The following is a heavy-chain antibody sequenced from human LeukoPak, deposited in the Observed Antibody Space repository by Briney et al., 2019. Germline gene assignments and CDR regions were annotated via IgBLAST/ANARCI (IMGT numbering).Heavy chain of an antibody. V-gene: IGHV4-39*07. Sequence: PSETLSLTCTVSGASISSTSHYWGWIRQPPGKGLEWVGSIYYSGSTYYNPSLKSRVTISVDTSKNQFSLKLSSVTAADTAVYYCARFGGYYAGDYWGQGTLVTVSS. CDR3: ARFGGYYAGDY. D-gene: IGHD3-22*01. J-gene: IGHJ4*02. CDR1: GASISSTSHY. CDR2: IYYSGST.